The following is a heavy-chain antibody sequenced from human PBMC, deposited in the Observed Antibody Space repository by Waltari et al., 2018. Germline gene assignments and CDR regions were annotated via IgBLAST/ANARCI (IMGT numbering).Heavy chain of an antibody. CDR3: ARATYDYAWGNYGMDV. CDR2: HIPSFGTA. Sequence: QVQLVQSGAEVKKPGSSVKVSCKASGGTFSSYAISWVRQAPGQGLEWMGGHIPSFGTANSATKFQGRVTITADESTSTAYMELSSRRAEDTAVYYCARATYDYAWGNYGMDVWCQGTTVTVSS. CDR1: GGTFSSYA. J-gene: IGHJ6*02. D-gene: IGHD3-16*01. V-gene: IGHV1-69*01.